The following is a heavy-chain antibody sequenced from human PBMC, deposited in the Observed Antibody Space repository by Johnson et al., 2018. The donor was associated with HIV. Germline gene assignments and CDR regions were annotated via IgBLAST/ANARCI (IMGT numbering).Heavy chain of an antibody. V-gene: IGHV3-30*14. D-gene: IGHD3-10*01. CDR1: GFTFSSYA. Sequence: VQLVESGGGVVQPGRSLRLSCAASGFTFSSYAMHWVRQAPGKGLAWVAVISYDGSNKYDVDSVKGRFTISRDNSKNTLYLQMGSLRAEDTAVYYCARVSLYYGSGNDAFDIWCQGTMFTVSS. CDR3: ARVSLYYGSGNDAFDI. J-gene: IGHJ3*02. CDR2: ISYDGSNK.